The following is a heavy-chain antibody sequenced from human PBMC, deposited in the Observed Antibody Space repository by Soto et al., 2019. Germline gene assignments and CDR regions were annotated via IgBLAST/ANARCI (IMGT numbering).Heavy chain of an antibody. J-gene: IGHJ4*02. CDR3: ARPGRIFSCISTTCWVPFDY. D-gene: IGHD2-2*01. CDR1: GGSISSGGYS. Sequence: SETLSLTCAVSGGSISSGGYSWSWIRQPPGKGLEWIGYMYHSGSTYYNPSLKSRVTISIDRSKNQFSLKLSSVTASDTAMYYCARPGRIFSCISTTCWVPFDYWGQGTLVTVSS. CDR2: MYHSGST. V-gene: IGHV4-30-2*01.